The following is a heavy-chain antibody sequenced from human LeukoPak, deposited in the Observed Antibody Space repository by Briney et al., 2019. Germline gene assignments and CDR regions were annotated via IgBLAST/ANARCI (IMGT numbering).Heavy chain of an antibody. CDR3: ARVDGYDNLTGRDDAFDI. V-gene: IGHV3-30*04. CDR2: RSYDGSNK. CDR1: GFTFTSYA. J-gene: IGHJ3*02. D-gene: IGHD3-9*01. Sequence: GGSLRLSCAASGFTFTSYAMHWVRQAPGKGLEWVAVRSYDGSNKYYADSVKGRFTISRDNSKNTLYLQMNSLRAEDTAVYYCARVDGYDNLTGRDDAFDIWGQGTMVTVSS.